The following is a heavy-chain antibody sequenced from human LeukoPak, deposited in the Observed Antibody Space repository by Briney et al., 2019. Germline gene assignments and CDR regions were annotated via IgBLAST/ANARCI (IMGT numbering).Heavy chain of an antibody. CDR3: ATISPRVYCSGGSCYSVLVGAFDI. D-gene: IGHD2-15*01. J-gene: IGHJ3*02. CDR1: GYTLTELS. Sequence: GASVKVSCKVSGYTLTELSMHWVRQAPGKGLEWMGGFDPEDGETIYAQKFQGRVTMTEDTSTDTAYMELSSLRSEDTAVYYCATISPRVYCSGGSCYSVLVGAFDIWGQGTMVTVSS. CDR2: FDPEDGET. V-gene: IGHV1-24*01.